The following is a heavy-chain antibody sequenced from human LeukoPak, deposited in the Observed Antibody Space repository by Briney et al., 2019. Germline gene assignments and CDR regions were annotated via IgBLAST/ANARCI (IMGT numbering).Heavy chain of an antibody. CDR3: ARDGPSMVWAVIPFDI. D-gene: IGHD3-10*01. CDR2: INPHSGGT. J-gene: IGHJ3*02. Sequence: ASVKVSCKTSGYTFTDYYMHWVRQAPGQGLEWMGWINPHSGGTYYAQKFQGRVTMTRDSSTSTAYMELSNLRSDDTAVYYCARDGPSMVWAVIPFDIWGQGTMVTVSS. V-gene: IGHV1-2*02. CDR1: GYTFTDYY.